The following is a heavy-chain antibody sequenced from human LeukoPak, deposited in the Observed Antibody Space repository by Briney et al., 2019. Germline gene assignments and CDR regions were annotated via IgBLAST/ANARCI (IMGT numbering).Heavy chain of an antibody. CDR2: IKQDGSEE. V-gene: IGHV3-7*01. Sequence: GGSLRLSCAASGFTFSSYWMSWVRQAPGKGLEWVANIKQDGSEEYYVDSVKGRFTISRDNAKNSLYLQMNSLRAEDTAVYYCARAASLYGDYFDYWGQGTLVTVSS. D-gene: IGHD3-16*02. J-gene: IGHJ4*02. CDR1: GFTFSSYW. CDR3: ARAASLYGDYFDY.